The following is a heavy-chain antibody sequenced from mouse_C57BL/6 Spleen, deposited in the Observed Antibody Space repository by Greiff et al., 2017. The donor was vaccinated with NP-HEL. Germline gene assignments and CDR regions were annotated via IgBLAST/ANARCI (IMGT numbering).Heavy chain of an antibody. Sequence: VQLQQSGAELVQPGASVKMSCTASGYTFTTYPIEWMKQNHGKSLEWIGNFHPYNDDTKYNEKFKGKATLTVEKSSSTVYLELSRLTSDDSAVYYCARRGYYGNGGFDYWGQGTTLTVSS. D-gene: IGHD2-1*01. CDR1: GYTFTTYP. CDR2: FHPYNDDT. V-gene: IGHV1-47*01. J-gene: IGHJ2*01. CDR3: ARRGYYGNGGFDY.